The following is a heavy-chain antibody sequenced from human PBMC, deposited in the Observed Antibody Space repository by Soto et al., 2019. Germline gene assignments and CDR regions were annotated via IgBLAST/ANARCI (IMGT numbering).Heavy chain of an antibody. CDR3: ARDFSGSSDY. D-gene: IGHD1-26*01. CDR1: GFTVSSNY. J-gene: IGHJ4*02. V-gene: IGHV3-53*01. CDR2: IYSGGST. Sequence: GGSLRLSCAASGFTVSSNYMSWVRQAPGKGLEWVSVIYSGGSTYYADSVKGPFTISRDNSKNTLYLQMNSLRAEDTAVYYCARDFSGSSDYWGQGTLVTVSS.